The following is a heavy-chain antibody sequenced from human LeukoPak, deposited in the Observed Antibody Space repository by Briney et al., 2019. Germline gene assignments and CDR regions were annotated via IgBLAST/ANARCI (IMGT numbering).Heavy chain of an antibody. Sequence: ASVKVSCKASGYTFTSYAISWVRQAPGQGLDWMGWISLYNAKTNYAQKLQGGVTMTPDTSTSTAYMELMSLRSDDTAVYYCARLGVAGDPSSAEYLQHWGQGTLVTVSS. CDR1: GYTFTSYA. V-gene: IGHV1-18*01. CDR2: ISLYNAKT. CDR3: ARLGVAGDPSSAEYLQH. D-gene: IGHD6-19*01. J-gene: IGHJ1*01.